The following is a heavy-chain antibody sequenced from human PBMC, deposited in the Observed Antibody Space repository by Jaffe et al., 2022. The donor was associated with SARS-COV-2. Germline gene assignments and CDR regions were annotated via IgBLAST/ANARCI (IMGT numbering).Heavy chain of an antibody. D-gene: IGHD2-2*01. V-gene: IGHV1-8*01. J-gene: IGHJ6*02. Sequence: QVQLVQSGAEVKKPGASVKVSCKASGYTFTSYDINWVRQATGQGLEWMGWMNPNSGNTGYAQKFQGRVTMTRNTSISTAYMELSSLRSEDTAVYYCARGLMYCSSTSCNGMDVWGQGTTVTVSS. CDR1: GYTFTSYD. CDR2: MNPNSGNT. CDR3: ARGLMYCSSTSCNGMDV.